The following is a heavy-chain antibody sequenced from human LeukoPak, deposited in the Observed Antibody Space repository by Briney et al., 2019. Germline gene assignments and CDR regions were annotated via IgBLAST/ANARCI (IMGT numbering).Heavy chain of an antibody. J-gene: IGHJ4*02. Sequence: PGGSLRLSCAASGFTFSSYGMHWVRQAPGKGLEWVAVIRYDGSNKYYADSVKGRFTISRDNSKNTLYLQMNSLRAEDTAVYYCARGSGIAAAGTHRLDYWGQGTLVTVSS. CDR3: ARGSGIAAAGTHRLDY. CDR1: GFTFSSYG. V-gene: IGHV3-33*01. CDR2: IRYDGSNK. D-gene: IGHD6-13*01.